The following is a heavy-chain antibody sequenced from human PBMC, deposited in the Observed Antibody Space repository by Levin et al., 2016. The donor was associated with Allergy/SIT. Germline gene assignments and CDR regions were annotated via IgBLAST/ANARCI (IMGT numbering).Heavy chain of an antibody. Sequence: GSLRLSCAVSGGSISSSNWWSWVRQPPGKGLEWIGEIYHSGSTNYNPSLKSRVTISVDKSKNQFSLKLSSVTAADTAVYYCARVLSITIFGVVSYYFDYWGQGTLVTVSS. CDR1: GGSISSSNW. CDR2: IYHSGST. V-gene: IGHV4-4*02. CDR3: ARVLSITIFGVVSYYFDY. J-gene: IGHJ4*02. D-gene: IGHD3-3*01.